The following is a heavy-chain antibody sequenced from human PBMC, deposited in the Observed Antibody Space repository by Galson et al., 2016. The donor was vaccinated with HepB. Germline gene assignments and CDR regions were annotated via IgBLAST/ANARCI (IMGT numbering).Heavy chain of an antibody. CDR2: IYPGDSDT. J-gene: IGHJ4*02. D-gene: IGHD3-3*01. CDR1: GYNFINYW. Sequence: QSGAEVKKPGESLKISCQGSGYNFINYWIGWVRQRPGEGLEWMGIIYPGDSDTRYSPSFKGQVTLSLDKSISTAYLQWSNLKASDTAMYYCVRRHRDFDFWSAAGYWGQGTLVT. CDR3: VRRHRDFDFWSAAGY. V-gene: IGHV5-51*01.